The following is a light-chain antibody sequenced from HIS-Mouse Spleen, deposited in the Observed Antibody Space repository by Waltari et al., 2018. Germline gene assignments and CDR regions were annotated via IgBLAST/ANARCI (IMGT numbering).Light chain of an antibody. CDR2: SNN. J-gene: IGLJ2*01. Sequence: QSVLTQPPSASGTPGQRVTISCSGSSSNIGSNTVNWYQQRPGTAPKLIIYSNNQRPSGVPDRFSGSKSGTSASLAISGLQSEDEADYYCAAWDDSLNAVVFGGGTKLTVL. CDR1: SSNIGSNT. CDR3: AAWDDSLNAVV. V-gene: IGLV1-44*01.